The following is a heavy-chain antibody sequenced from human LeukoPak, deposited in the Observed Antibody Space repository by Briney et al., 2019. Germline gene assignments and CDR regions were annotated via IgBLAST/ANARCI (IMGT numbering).Heavy chain of an antibody. V-gene: IGHV3-7*01. D-gene: IGHD3-10*01. J-gene: IGHJ4*02. Sequence: PGGSLRLSCAVSGFTSSSYWMHWVRQAPGKGLEWVANIKQDGSEKYYVDSVKGRFTISRDNAKNSLYLQMNSLRAEDTAVYYCARMGGSGDFDYWGQGTLVTVSS. CDR1: GFTSSSYW. CDR2: IKQDGSEK. CDR3: ARMGGSGDFDY.